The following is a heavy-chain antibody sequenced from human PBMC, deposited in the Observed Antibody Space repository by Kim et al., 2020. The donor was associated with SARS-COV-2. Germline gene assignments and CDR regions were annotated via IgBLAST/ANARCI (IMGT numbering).Heavy chain of an antibody. Sequence: AQKFQGRVTMTRDTSTSTVYMELSSLRAEDTAVYYCARTSYGSGANWFDPWGQGTLVTVSS. CDR3: ARTSYGSGANWFDP. J-gene: IGHJ5*02. D-gene: IGHD3-10*01. V-gene: IGHV1-46*01.